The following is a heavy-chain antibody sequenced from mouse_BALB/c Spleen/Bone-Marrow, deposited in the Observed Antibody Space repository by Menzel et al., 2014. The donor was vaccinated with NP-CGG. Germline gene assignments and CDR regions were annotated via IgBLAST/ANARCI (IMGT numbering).Heavy chain of an antibody. J-gene: IGHJ3*01. Sequence: VQLKHSGAELVKPGASVKLSCTASGFNIIYAYIHWVKRRPEQGLEWIGRIYPANGNTNYDPKFQGKATITADTSSNTASLHLNSLTSEDTAVYYCARSPGEVNYWGQGTLVTVSA. V-gene: IGHV14-3*02. CDR2: IYPANGNT. CDR3: ARSPGEVNY. D-gene: IGHD1-3*01. CDR1: GFNIIYAY.